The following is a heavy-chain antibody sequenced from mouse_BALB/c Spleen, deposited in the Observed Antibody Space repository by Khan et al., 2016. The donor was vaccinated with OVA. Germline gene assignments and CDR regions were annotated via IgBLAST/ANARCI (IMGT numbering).Heavy chain of an antibody. CDR1: GYTFTSYW. J-gene: IGHJ3*01. CDR2: IYPGNSDT. CDR3: KYFGYLFAY. D-gene: IGHD2-2*01. Sequence: EVQLVESGTVLARPGTSVKMSCKASGYTFTSYWMYWVKQRPGQGLEWIGAIYPGNSDTSYNQKFKGKAKLSAVTSTSTAYMELSSLKNEDSAVYDFKYFGYLFAYWGQGTLVTVSA. V-gene: IGHV1-5*01.